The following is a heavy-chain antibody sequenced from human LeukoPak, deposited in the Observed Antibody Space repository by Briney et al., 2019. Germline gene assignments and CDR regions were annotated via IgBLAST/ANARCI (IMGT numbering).Heavy chain of an antibody. Sequence: PSQTLSLTCTVSGGSISSGGYYWSWIRQHPGKGLEWIGYIYYSGSTYYNPSLKSRVTISVDTSKNQFSLKLSSVTAADTAVYYCARGLDSGYEHFDYWGQGTLVTVSS. CDR3: ARGLDSGYEHFDY. D-gene: IGHD5-12*01. CDR2: IYYSGST. CDR1: GGSISSGGYY. J-gene: IGHJ4*02. V-gene: IGHV4-31*03.